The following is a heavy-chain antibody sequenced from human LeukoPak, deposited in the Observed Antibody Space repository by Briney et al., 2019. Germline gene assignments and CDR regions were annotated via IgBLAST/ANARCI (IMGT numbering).Heavy chain of an antibody. CDR1: GFTFSDYY. CDR2: INPDGSEK. J-gene: IGHJ6*03. Sequence: GGSLRLSCAASGFTFSDYYMSWIRQAPGKGLEWVASINPDGSEKYYVDSVKGRLTISRDSAKNSLSLQMNSLRAEEQAGDYCATTSGNYLYYYKDVWGKGTTVTVSS. CDR3: ATTSGNYLYYYKDV. V-gene: IGHV3-7*01. D-gene: IGHD1-26*01.